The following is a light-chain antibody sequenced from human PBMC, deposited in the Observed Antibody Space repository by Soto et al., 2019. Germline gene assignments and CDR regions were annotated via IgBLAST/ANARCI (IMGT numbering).Light chain of an antibody. Sequence: QSVLTQPASVSGSPGQSITFSCTGTSSDVGGYNYVSWYQQHPGKAPKLMIYEVSNRPSGLSNRFSGSKSGNTASLTISGLQAEDEADYYCSSYTSSSTYVFGTGTKVTVL. CDR3: SSYTSSSTYV. CDR2: EVS. V-gene: IGLV2-14*01. J-gene: IGLJ1*01. CDR1: SSDVGGYNY.